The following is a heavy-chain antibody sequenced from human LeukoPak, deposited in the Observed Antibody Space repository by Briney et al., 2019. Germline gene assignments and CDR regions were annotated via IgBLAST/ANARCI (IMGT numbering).Heavy chain of an antibody. CDR3: ARDRIRGVISFGYFYGMDV. CDR1: GFTFSSYA. CDR2: ISGSGGST. Sequence: PGGSLRLSCAASGFTFSSYAMSWVRQAPGKGLEWVSAISGSGGSTYYADSVKGRFTISRDDSKNTLYLQMNSLRVEDTAVYYCARDRIRGVISFGYFYGMDVWGQGTTVTVSS. V-gene: IGHV3-23*01. D-gene: IGHD3-10*01. J-gene: IGHJ6*02.